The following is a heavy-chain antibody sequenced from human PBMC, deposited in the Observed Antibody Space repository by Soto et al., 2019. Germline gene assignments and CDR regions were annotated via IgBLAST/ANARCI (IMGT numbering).Heavy chain of an antibody. CDR1: GYTFPAYY. V-gene: IGHV1-2*02. CDR2: INPNSGGT. Sequence: QVQLVQSGAEVKKPGASVKVSCKASGYTFPAYYMHWLRQAPGQGLEWMGGINPNSGGTNYAQRFQGSVTVTNDTSISPTYMELSSLGSDDTAVYYCARGDFDRSGNYNAGWFAPWGQGTLVTVSS. CDR3: ARGDFDRSGNYNAGWFAP. J-gene: IGHJ5*02. D-gene: IGHD3-22*01.